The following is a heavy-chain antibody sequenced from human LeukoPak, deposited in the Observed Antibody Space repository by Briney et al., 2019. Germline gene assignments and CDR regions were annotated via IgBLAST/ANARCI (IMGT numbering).Heavy chain of an antibody. Sequence: PSETLSLTCTVSGGSISSGSYYWSWIRQPAGKGLEWIGRIYTSGSTNYNPSLKSRVTISVDTSKNQFSLKLSSVTAADTAVYYCARGLGTMVLAAFDIWGQGTMVTFSS. J-gene: IGHJ3*02. CDR2: IYTSGST. V-gene: IGHV4-61*02. CDR1: GGSISSGSYY. CDR3: ARGLGTMVLAAFDI. D-gene: IGHD3-10*01.